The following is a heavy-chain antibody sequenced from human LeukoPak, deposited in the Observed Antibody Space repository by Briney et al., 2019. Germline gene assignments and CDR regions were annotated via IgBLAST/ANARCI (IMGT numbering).Heavy chain of an antibody. D-gene: IGHD2-2*02. Sequence: PSETLSLTCTVSGGSVSSYSWSWIRQPPGKGLEWIGYFYYSGSTNYNPSLKSRVIISVDTSKSQFSLNLTSVTAADTAVYYCARTRSQAISAQYFDYWGQGTLVTVSS. J-gene: IGHJ4*02. V-gene: IGHV4-59*08. CDR2: FYYSGST. CDR1: GGSVSSYS. CDR3: ARTRSQAISAQYFDY.